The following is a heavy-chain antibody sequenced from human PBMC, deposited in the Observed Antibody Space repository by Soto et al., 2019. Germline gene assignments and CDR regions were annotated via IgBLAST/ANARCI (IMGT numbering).Heavy chain of an antibody. CDR1: GASIRNFY. CDR3: AQTTGWPGFDY. J-gene: IGHJ4*02. Sequence: SETLSLTCTASGASIRNFYWNWVRQFPGKGLEWIGHIYNGERTNYNPSLKSRVTISVDTSKNQFSLKLSSVTVADTAVYYCAQTTGWPGFDYWGQGTLVTVSS. V-gene: IGHV4-59*01. D-gene: IGHD6-19*01. CDR2: IYNGERT.